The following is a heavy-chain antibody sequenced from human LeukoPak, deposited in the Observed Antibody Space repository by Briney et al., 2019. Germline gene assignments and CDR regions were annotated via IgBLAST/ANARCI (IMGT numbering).Heavy chain of an antibody. CDR3: ARDPGEIAVAGTGYFDY. CDR2: IYYSGST. D-gene: IGHD6-19*01. V-gene: IGHV4-61*01. CDR1: GGSFSSGSYY. J-gene: IGHJ4*02. Sequence: SETLSLTCTVSGGSFSSGSYYWSWLRQPPGTGLEWIGYIYYSGSTNYNPSLKSRVTISVDTSKNQFSLKLSSVTAADTAVYYCARDPGEIAVAGTGYFDYWGQGTLVTVSS.